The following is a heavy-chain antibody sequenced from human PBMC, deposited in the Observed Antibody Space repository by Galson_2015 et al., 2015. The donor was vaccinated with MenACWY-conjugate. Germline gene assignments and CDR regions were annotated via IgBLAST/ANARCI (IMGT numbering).Heavy chain of an antibody. Sequence: PALVKPTQPLTLASTFSGFSLTTRGEGGGWIRQPPGKALEGLALIYWDEGTGSRSPLTTTLTISYGTSKHQVALTMTNMDPVDTGTYCCAHGTFDSLTGYYWFDAFDSWGQGTMVSVSS. D-gene: IGHD3-9*01. CDR1: GFSLTTRGEG. CDR2: IYWDEGT. CDR3: AHGTFDSLTGYYWFDAFDS. V-gene: IGHV2-5*02. J-gene: IGHJ3*02.